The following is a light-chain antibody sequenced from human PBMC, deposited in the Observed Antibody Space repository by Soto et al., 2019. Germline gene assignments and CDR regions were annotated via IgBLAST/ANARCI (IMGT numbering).Light chain of an antibody. V-gene: IGKV3-15*01. Sequence: EIVMTQSPATLSVSPGERATLSCRASQSVSSNLAWYQQKPGQAPRLLIYGASTRATGIPARFSGSGSGTDVTLTVSSLQSADSAVYSCQQYNNWPRTFGQGTKVEIK. CDR1: QSVSSN. CDR3: QQYNNWPRT. CDR2: GAS. J-gene: IGKJ1*01.